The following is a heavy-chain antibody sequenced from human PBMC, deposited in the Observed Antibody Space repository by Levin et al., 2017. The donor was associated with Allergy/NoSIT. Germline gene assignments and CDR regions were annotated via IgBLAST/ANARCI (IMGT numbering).Heavy chain of an antibody. D-gene: IGHD6-19*01. J-gene: IGHJ3*02. Sequence: GGSLRLSCAASGFTFSSYGMHWVRQAPGKGLEWVAAISYDGSNKYYADSVKGRFTISRDNSKNTLYLQMNSLRAEDTAVYYCAKDGEQWMVDDAFDIWGQGTMVTVAS. CDR1: GFTFSSYG. V-gene: IGHV3-30*18. CDR2: ISYDGSNK. CDR3: AKDGEQWMVDDAFDI.